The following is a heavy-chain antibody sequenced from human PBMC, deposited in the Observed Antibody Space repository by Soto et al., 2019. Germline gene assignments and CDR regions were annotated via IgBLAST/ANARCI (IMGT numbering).Heavy chain of an antibody. Sequence: ASVKVSCKASGYTFTSYGISWVRQAPGQGLEWMGWISAYNGNTNYAQKLQGRGPMTTDTSTSTAYMELRSLRSDDTAVYYCARAVSSTGFAHYYYYYMDVWGKGTTVTVSS. CDR2: ISAYNGNT. J-gene: IGHJ6*03. CDR3: ARAVSSTGFAHYYYYYMDV. D-gene: IGHD2-2*01. CDR1: GYTFTSYG. V-gene: IGHV1-18*01.